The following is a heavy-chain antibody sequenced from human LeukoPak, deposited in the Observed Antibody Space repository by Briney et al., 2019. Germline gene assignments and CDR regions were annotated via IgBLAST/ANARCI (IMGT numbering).Heavy chain of an antibody. CDR3: ARGGDCSSTSCYGNDYYYYYYMDV. CDR1: GGSFGGYY. V-gene: IGHV4-34*01. Sequence: PSETLSLTCAVYGGSFGGYYWSWIRQPPGKGLEWIGEIDQGGSTNYNPSLRSRVTISVDTSKNQFSLKLSSVTAADTAVYYCARGGDCSSTSCYGNDYYYYYYMDVWGKGTTVTVSS. D-gene: IGHD2-2*01. CDR2: IDQGGST. J-gene: IGHJ6*03.